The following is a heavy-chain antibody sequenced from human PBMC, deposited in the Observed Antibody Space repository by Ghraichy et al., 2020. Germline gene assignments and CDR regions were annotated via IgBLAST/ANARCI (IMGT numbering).Heavy chain of an antibody. CDR2: INHSGST. CDR1: GGSFSGYY. CDR3: ARSGAVAGFYGMDV. V-gene: IGHV4-34*01. J-gene: IGHJ6*02. Sequence: SETLSLTCAVYGGSFSGYYWSWIRQPPGKGLEWIGEINHSGSTNYNPSLKSRVTISVDTSKNQFSLKLSSVTAADTAGYYCARSGAVAGFYGMDVWGQGTTVTVSS. D-gene: IGHD6-19*01.